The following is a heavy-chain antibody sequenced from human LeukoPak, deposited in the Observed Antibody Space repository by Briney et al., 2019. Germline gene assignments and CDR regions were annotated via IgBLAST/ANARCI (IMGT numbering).Heavy chain of an antibody. J-gene: IGHJ4*02. V-gene: IGHV3-7*01. Sequence: SGGSLRLSCAASGFTFTSSWMSWLRRAPGKGLEWVAHINQGGSEVYYVDSVKGRFTISRDNAMSSLFLQMDSLRAEDTAVYYCATWFGEFNYWGQGTLVTVSS. CDR2: INQGGSEV. D-gene: IGHD3-10*01. CDR3: ATWFGEFNY. CDR1: GFTFTSSW.